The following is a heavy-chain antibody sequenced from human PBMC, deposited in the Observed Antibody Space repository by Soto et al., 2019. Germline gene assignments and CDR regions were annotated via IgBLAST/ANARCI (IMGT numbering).Heavy chain of an antibody. D-gene: IGHD6-13*01. J-gene: IGHJ3*02. CDR2: ISWNSGSI. V-gene: IGHV3-9*01. CDR1: GFTFDDYA. Sequence: EVQLVESGGGLVQPGRSLRLSCAASGFTFDDYAMHWVRQAPGKGLEWVSGISWNSGSIGYADSVKGRFTISRDNAKNSLYLQMNSLRAEDTALYYCAVIAAVSDGDAFDIWGQGIMVTVSS. CDR3: AVIAAVSDGDAFDI.